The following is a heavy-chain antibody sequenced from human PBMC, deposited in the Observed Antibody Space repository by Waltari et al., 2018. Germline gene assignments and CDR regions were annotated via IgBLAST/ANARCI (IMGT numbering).Heavy chain of an antibody. D-gene: IGHD1-1*01. J-gene: IGHJ4*02. Sequence: EVQLVESGGGLVQPGGSLRLPCAASGFPFSSYCMSWVRPAQRRGLEWVSASSGSGGSTYYADSVKGRFTISRDKSKNTLYLQMNSLRAEDTAVYYCAKETGSWGTWKKRGVYFDYWGQGTLVTVSS. CDR3: AKETGSWGTWKKRGVYFDY. CDR1: GFPFSSYC. CDR2: SSGSGGST. V-gene: IGHV3-23*04.